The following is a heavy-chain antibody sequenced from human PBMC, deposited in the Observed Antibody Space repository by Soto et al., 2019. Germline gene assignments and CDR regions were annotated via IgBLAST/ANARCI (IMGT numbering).Heavy chain of an antibody. CDR2: MNPNSGNT. J-gene: IGHJ3*02. V-gene: IGHV1-8*01. Sequence: ASVKVSCKASGYTFTSYDINWVRQATGQGLGWMGWMNPNSGNTGYAQKFQGRVTMTRNTSISTAYMELSSLRSEDTAVYYCARGSLTGEEAFDIWCQGTMVTVSS. D-gene: IGHD7-27*01. CDR3: ARGSLTGEEAFDI. CDR1: GYTFTSYD.